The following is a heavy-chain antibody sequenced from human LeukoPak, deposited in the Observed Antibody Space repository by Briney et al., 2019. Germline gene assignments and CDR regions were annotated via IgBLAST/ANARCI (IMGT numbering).Heavy chain of an antibody. Sequence: PGGSLRLSCAASGFTFSTYAMSWVRQAPGKGLEYVSVISSNGGSTSYANSVKGRFTISRDNSKNTLYLQMGSLRAEDMAVYYCARDLSGGGLDYWGQGTLVTVSS. D-gene: IGHD3-10*01. CDR2: ISSNGGST. V-gene: IGHV3-64*01. CDR3: ARDLSGGGLDY. CDR1: GFTFSTYA. J-gene: IGHJ4*02.